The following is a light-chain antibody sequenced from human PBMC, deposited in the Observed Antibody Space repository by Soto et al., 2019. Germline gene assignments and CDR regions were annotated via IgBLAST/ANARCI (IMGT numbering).Light chain of an antibody. CDR1: SSDVGGYNY. CDR2: DVS. CDR3: SSYTSSSTLHV. J-gene: IGLJ1*01. V-gene: IGLV2-14*01. Sequence: QSLLTQPASVSGSPGQSITISCTGTSSDVGGYNYVSWYQQHPGKAPKLMIYDVSNRPSGVSNRFSGSKSGNTASLTISGLQAEDEADYSCSSYTSSSTLHVFGTGTKVPVL.